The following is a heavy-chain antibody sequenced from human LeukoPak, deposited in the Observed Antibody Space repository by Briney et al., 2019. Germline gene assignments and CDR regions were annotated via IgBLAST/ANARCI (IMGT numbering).Heavy chain of an antibody. CDR3: ARGPHQVVVVVAEALDY. CDR2: ISGSGDRT. Sequence: GGSLRLSCAASGFSFSTYAMSWVRQAPGKGLEWVSAISGSGDRTYYADSVKGRFTISRDNAKNSLYLQMNSLRAEDTAVYYCARGPHQVVVVVAEALDYWGQGTLVTVSS. V-gene: IGHV3-23*01. J-gene: IGHJ4*02. CDR1: GFSFSTYA. D-gene: IGHD2-15*01.